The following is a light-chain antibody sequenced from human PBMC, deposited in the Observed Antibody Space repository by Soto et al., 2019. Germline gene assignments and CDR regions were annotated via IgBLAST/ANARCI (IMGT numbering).Light chain of an antibody. CDR1: QGISSW. Sequence: DIKMTQSPSSVSASVGDRVTITCRAGQGISSWLAWYQQKPEKAPKLVIYDASSLQSGVPARFSGSRSGTEFTLTINSLQSEDFAVYYCQRYNNWPLTFGGGTKVDIK. J-gene: IGKJ4*01. CDR3: QRYNNWPLT. V-gene: IGKV1D-16*01. CDR2: DAS.